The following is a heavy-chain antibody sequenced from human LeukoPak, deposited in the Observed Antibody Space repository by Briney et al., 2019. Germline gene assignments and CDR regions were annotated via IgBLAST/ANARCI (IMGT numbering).Heavy chain of an antibody. CDR3: AKGEYSSSSQVFDY. CDR1: GFSFSTYG. D-gene: IGHD6-6*01. V-gene: IGHV3-30*02. CDR2: IRYDGSNK. Sequence: GGSLRLSCAASGFSFSTYGVHWVRQAPGKGLEWVAFIRYDGSNKFYADSVKGRFTISRDNSKNTLYLQMNSLRGEDTAVYYCAKGEYSSSSQVFDYWGQGTLVTVSS. J-gene: IGHJ4*02.